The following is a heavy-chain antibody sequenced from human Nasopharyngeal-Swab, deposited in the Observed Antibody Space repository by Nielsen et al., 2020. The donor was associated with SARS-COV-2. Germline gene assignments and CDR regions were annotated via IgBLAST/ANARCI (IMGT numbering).Heavy chain of an antibody. CDR1: GAPLSSVQW. CDR2: IYRSGSG. Sequence: SETLSLTCSVSGAPLSSVQWWSWVRQSPGKGLEWIGEIYRSGSGNYNPSLKSRVTLSVDKSKNQVSLKLNSVTAADTAVYYCARDLQGMNYMDVWGKGTTVTVSS. V-gene: IGHV4-4*02. D-gene: IGHD3-10*01. CDR3: ARDLQGMNYMDV. J-gene: IGHJ6*03.